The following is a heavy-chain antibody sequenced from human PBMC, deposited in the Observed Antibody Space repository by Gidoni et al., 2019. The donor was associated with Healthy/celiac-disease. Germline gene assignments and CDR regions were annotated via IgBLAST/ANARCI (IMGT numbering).Heavy chain of an antibody. CDR2: INSDGSST. D-gene: IGHD6-13*01. CDR1: GFTFSSYW. CDR3: ARETGSSSWYWGNNWFDP. J-gene: IGHJ5*02. Sequence: EVQLVESGGGLVQPGGSLRLSCAASGFTFSSYWMHWVRQAPGRGLVWVSRINSDGSSTSYADSVKGRFTISRDNAKNTLYLQMNSLRAEDTAVYYCARETGSSSWYWGNNWFDPWGQGTLVTVSS. V-gene: IGHV3-74*01.